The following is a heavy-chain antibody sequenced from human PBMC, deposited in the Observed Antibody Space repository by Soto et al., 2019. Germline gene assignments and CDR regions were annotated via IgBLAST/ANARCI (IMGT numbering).Heavy chain of an antibody. Sequence: LSLTCAVYGGSFRGYYWSWVRQSPGRGLEWIGEINHSRGTNYNPSLKSRVTISVDTSKDQFSLKLTSVTAADTAVYYCARGIYDFWSSYDTWFEPWGQGTLVTVSS. CDR1: GGSFRGYY. V-gene: IGHV4-34*01. CDR3: ARGIYDFWSSYDTWFEP. J-gene: IGHJ5*02. D-gene: IGHD3-3*01. CDR2: INHSRGT.